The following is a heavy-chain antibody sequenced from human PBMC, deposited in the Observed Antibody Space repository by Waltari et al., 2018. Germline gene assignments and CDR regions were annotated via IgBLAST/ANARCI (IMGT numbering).Heavy chain of an antibody. CDR3: ATYIGASVGTAAFDV. CDR1: GVSITSNRHY. CDR2: MSYTGAT. D-gene: IGHD5-12*01. J-gene: IGHJ3*01. Sequence: QLQLQESGPGLVKPSETLSLTCSVSGVSITSNRHYWGWIRQPPGQGLEWIGTMSYTGATYSSPSLQSRVTISRDTSKNQLSLTLGSVTAADTAVYYCATYIGASVGTAAFDVWDQGTMVTVSS. V-gene: IGHV4-39*01.